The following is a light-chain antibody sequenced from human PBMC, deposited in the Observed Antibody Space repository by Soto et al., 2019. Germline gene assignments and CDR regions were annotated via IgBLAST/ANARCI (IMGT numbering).Light chain of an antibody. V-gene: IGLV2-18*02. J-gene: IGLJ1*01. CDR1: SSDVGKYDR. Sequence: QSVLTQPPSVSGSPGQSVTISCTGTSSDVGKYDRVSWYQQPPGTAPKLIIYKVTNRPSGVPARFSGSKSGNTASLTISGLQAEDEADYYCSSYTSTSRYVFGAGTKVTVL. CDR2: KVT. CDR3: SSYTSTSRYV.